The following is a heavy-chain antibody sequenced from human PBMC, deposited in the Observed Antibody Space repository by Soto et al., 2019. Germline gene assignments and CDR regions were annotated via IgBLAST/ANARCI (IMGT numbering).Heavy chain of an antibody. CDR3: ARHLAQHIVVVTAMNPFDY. CDR2: IYYSGST. Sequence: PSETLSLTCTVSGGSISSSSYYWGWIRQPPGKGLEWIGSIYYSGSTYYNPSLKSRVTISVDTSKNQFSLKLSSVTAADTAVYYCARHLAQHIVVVTAMNPFDYWGQGTLVTVSS. D-gene: IGHD2-21*02. J-gene: IGHJ4*02. CDR1: GGSISSSSYY. V-gene: IGHV4-39*01.